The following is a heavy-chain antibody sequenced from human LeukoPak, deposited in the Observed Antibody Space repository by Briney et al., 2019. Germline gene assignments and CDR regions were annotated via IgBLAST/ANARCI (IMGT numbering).Heavy chain of an antibody. J-gene: IGHJ6*03. CDR2: INTNTGNP. CDR3: ASGFDFWSGYSSRDYYYYYYMDV. V-gene: IGHV7-4-1*02. D-gene: IGHD3-3*01. CDR1: GYTFTSYA. Sequence: ASVKVSCKASGYTFTSYAMNWVRQAPGQGLEWMGWINTNTGNPTYAQGFTGRFVFSLDTSVSTAYLQISSLKAEDTAVYYCASGFDFWSGYSSRDYYYYYYMDVWGKGTTVTVSS.